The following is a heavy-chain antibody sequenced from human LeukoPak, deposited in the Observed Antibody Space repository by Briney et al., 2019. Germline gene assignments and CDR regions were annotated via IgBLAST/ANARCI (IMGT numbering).Heavy chain of an antibody. V-gene: IGHV4-59*01. J-gene: IGHJ3*02. Sequence: PSETLSLTCTVSGGSISSYYWSWIRQPPGKGLEWIGYIYYSGSTNYNPSLKSRVTISVDTSKNQFSLKLSSVTAADTAVYYCARDIYYGSGTHAFDIWGQGTMVTVSS. CDR3: ARDIYYGSGTHAFDI. CDR1: GGSISSYY. D-gene: IGHD3-10*01. CDR2: IYYSGST.